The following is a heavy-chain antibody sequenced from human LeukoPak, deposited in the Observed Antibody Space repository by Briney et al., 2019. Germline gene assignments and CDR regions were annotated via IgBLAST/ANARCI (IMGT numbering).Heavy chain of an antibody. J-gene: IGHJ4*02. D-gene: IGHD5-24*01. CDR3: AWGGYNGLDRGSYYFDY. Sequence: PSETLSLTCAVYGGSFSGYYWSWIRQPPGKGLEWIGYIYYSGSTYYNPSLKSRVTISVDTSKNQFSLKLSSVTAADTAVYYCAWGGYNGLDRGSYYFDYWGQGTLVTVSS. CDR2: IYYSGST. CDR1: GGSFSGYY. V-gene: IGHV4-59*06.